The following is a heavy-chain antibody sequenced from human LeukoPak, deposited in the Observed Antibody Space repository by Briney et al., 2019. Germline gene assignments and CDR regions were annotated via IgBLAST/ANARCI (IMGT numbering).Heavy chain of an antibody. D-gene: IGHD5-18*01. CDR1: VYSFTSYW. Sequence: GESLKISCKGSVYSFTSYWSGSVRQMPGKSLEWMGIIYPGDSDTRYSPSFQGQVTISADKSISTAYLQWSSLKASDTAMYYCARREWLEYSYDYWGQGTLVTVSS. V-gene: IGHV5-51*01. CDR2: IYPGDSDT. J-gene: IGHJ4*02. CDR3: ARREWLEYSYDY.